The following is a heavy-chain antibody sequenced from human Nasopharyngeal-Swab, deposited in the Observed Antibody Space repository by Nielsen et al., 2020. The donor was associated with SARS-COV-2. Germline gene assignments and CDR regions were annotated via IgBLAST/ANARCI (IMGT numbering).Heavy chain of an antibody. V-gene: IGHV3-43*01. CDR1: GFTFDDYT. J-gene: IGHJ6*02. Sequence: GGSLRLSCAASGFTFDDYTMHWVRQAPGKGLEWVSLISLDGGSTYYADSVKGRFTISRDNSKNSLYLQMNSLRTEDTALYYCAKDLGGYYYYGMDVWGQGTTVTVSS. CDR2: ISLDGGST. CDR3: AKDLGGYYYYGMDV.